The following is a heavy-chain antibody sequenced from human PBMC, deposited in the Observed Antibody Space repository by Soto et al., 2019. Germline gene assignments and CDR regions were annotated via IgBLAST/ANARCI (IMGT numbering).Heavy chain of an antibody. V-gene: IGHV1-3*01. CDR2: INAGNGNT. CDR3: AREMGSTSIVVLSYGMDV. D-gene: IGHD3-22*01. CDR1: GYTFTSYA. J-gene: IGHJ6*02. Sequence: ASVKVSCKASGYTFTSYAMHWVRQAPGQRLEWMGWINAGNGNTKYSQKFQGRVTITRDTSASTAYMELSSLRSEDTAVYYCAREMGSTSIVVLSYGMDVWGQGTTVTVSS.